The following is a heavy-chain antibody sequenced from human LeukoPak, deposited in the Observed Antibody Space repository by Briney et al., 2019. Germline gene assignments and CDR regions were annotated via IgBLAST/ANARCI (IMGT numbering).Heavy chain of an antibody. V-gene: IGHV3-53*01. CDR3: AVLLKTYYHGSGDDI. J-gene: IGHJ3*02. D-gene: IGHD3-10*01. Sequence: GGSLRLSCAASGFIVSSNYMSWDRQAPGKGLEWVSVIYSGGTTYYADSVKGRFTISRDNSKNTLYLQMNSLRDEDTAVYYCAVLLKTYYHGSGDDIWGQGTMVTVSS. CDR2: IYSGGTT. CDR1: GFIVSSNY.